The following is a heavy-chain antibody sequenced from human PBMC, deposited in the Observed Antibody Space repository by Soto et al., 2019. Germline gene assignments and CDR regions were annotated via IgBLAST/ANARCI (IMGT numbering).Heavy chain of an antibody. CDR2: ISWNSGSI. Sequence: EVQLVESGGGLVQPGRSLRLSCAASGFTFDDYAMHWVRQAPGKGLEWVSGISWNSGSIGYADSVKGRFTISRDNAKNSLYLQMNSLRAEDTALYYCAKDRTYYDFWSGFDYWGQGTLVTVSS. CDR3: AKDRTYYDFWSGFDY. J-gene: IGHJ4*02. D-gene: IGHD3-3*01. CDR1: GFTFDDYA. V-gene: IGHV3-9*01.